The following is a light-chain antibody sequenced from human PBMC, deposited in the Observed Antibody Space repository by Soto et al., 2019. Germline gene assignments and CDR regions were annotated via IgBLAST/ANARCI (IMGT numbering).Light chain of an antibody. J-gene: IGKJ4*01. V-gene: IGKV4-1*01. CDR3: QQYYRTPIT. Sequence: DIVMTQSPDSLTVSLGERATINCRSSQSVLYSSNNKNYLAWYQHKPGQPPKLLIYWASTRDSGVPDRFSGSGSGIDFTLTISSLQAEDVAVYSCQQYYRTPITFGGGTKVEIK. CDR2: WAS. CDR1: QSVLYSSNNKNY.